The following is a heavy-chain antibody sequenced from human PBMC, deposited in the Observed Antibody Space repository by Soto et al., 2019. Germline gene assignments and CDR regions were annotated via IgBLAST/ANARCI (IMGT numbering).Heavy chain of an antibody. J-gene: IGHJ6*02. D-gene: IGHD2-15*01. V-gene: IGHV3-30*18. CDR2: ISNDVSNK. CDR3: TKDGRFDSDGSLYYYYSGTYV. CDR1: GFTFNNYG. Sequence: GGSVRLSCAASGFTFNNYGMNWVRQAPGKGLEWVAIISNDVSNKYYIESVRGRFTISRDNSKNMLFLQMNSLRVEDTAVYFCTKDGRFDSDGSLYYYYSGTYVLGQGTRVTFSS.